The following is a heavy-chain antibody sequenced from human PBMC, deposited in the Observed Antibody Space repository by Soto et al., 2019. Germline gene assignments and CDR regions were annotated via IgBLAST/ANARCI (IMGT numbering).Heavy chain of an antibody. CDR1: GFAFSNYA. CDR2: ISTSIDTT. D-gene: IGHD6-6*01. V-gene: IGHV3-23*01. CDR3: AKDRTVAARNFDY. J-gene: IGHJ4*02. Sequence: GGSLRRFCAASGFAFSNYAMHWVRQAPGKGLEWVSSISTSIDTTYYADSVKGRFTISRDDSKNTLYLQMNSLRAEDSAVYYCAKDRTVAARNFDYWGQGTHVTVSS.